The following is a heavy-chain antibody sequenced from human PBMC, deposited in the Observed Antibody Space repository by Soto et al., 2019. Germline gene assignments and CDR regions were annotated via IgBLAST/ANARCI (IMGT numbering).Heavy chain of an antibody. D-gene: IGHD5-18*01. J-gene: IGHJ4*02. CDR3: ATGRFQLWFSYFDY. V-gene: IGHV1-24*01. CDR1: GYTITELS. Sequence: ASVKVSCKVSGYTITELSMHWVRQAPGKGLEWMGGFDPEDGETIYAQKFQGRVTMTEDTSTDTAYMELSSLRSEDTAGYYCATGRFQLWFSYFDYWGQGTLVTSPQ. CDR2: FDPEDGET.